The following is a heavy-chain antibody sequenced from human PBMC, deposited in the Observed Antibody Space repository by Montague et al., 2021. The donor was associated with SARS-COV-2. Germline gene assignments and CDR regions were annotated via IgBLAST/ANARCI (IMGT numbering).Heavy chain of an antibody. CDR2: IYWDDDK. J-gene: IGHJ5*02. CDR1: GFSLSTSGVG. CDR3: AHSGMITFGGIIVKAFDWFDP. D-gene: IGHD3-16*02. Sequence: PALVKPTQTLTLTCTFSGFSLSTSGVGVGWIRQPPGKALERLALIYWDDDKRYSPSLKSRLTITKDTSKNQVVLTLTNMDPVDTATYYCAHSGMITFGGIIVKAFDWFDPWGQGTLVTVSS. V-gene: IGHV2-5*02.